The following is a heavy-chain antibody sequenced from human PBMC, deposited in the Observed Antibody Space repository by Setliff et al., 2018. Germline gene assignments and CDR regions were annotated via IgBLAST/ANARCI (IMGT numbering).Heavy chain of an antibody. CDR3: ARLRYYGSGSYLDY. V-gene: IGHV4-38-2*01. J-gene: IGHJ4*02. CDR1: GYSISSGYY. Sequence: LSLTCAVSGYSISSGYYWGWIRQPPGKGLEWIGSIYHSGSTYYNPSLKSRVTISVDTSKDQFSLKLSSVTAADTAVYYCARLRYYGSGSYLDYWGQGTLVTVSS. D-gene: IGHD3-10*01. CDR2: IYHSGST.